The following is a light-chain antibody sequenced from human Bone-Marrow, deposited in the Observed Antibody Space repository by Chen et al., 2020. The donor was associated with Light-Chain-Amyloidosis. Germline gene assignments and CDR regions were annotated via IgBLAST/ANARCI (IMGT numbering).Light chain of an antibody. CDR1: SSDVGSFNL. CDR3: CSYAGSNTYV. Sequence: PRTQLAPGSGSPGQPTTTPCIGTSSDVGSFNLVSWYQQHPGKAPKLMIYEVNKRPPGVSNRFSGSKSGNTASLTISGLQAEDEADYYCCSYAGSNTYVFGTETKVTVL. J-gene: IGLJ1*01. CDR2: EVN. V-gene: IGLV2-23*02.